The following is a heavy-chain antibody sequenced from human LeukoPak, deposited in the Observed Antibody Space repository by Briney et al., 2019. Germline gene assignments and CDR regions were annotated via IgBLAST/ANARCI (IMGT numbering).Heavy chain of an antibody. CDR3: ARGEAVVAAGAISVVYYYGMDV. Sequence: GASVKVSCKASGYTLTSYDINWVRQATGQGLEWMGWMNPNSGNTGYAQKFQGRVTMTRNTSISTAYMELSSLRSEDTAVYYCARGEAVVAAGAISVVYYYGMDVWGQGTTVTVSS. CDR1: GYTLTSYD. J-gene: IGHJ6*02. D-gene: IGHD2-15*01. V-gene: IGHV1-8*01. CDR2: MNPNSGNT.